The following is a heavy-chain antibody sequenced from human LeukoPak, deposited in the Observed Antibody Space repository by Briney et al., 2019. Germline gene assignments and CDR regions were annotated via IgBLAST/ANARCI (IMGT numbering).Heavy chain of an antibody. CDR1: GYSISSGYY. Sequence: SETLSLTCTVSGYSISSGYYWGWIRQPPGKGLEWIGSIYHSGSTYYNPSLKSRVTISVDTSKNQFSLKLSSVTAADTAVYCCARAIAAVYLDYWGQGTLVTVSS. V-gene: IGHV4-38-2*02. J-gene: IGHJ4*02. D-gene: IGHD6-13*01. CDR3: ARAIAAVYLDY. CDR2: IYHSGST.